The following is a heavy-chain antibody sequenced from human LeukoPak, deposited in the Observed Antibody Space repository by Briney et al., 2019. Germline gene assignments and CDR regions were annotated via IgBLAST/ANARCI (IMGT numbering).Heavy chain of an antibody. V-gene: IGHV3-23*01. CDR2: ISGSGGST. Sequence: GGSLRLSCAASGFTFSSYAMSWVRQAPGKGLVWVSAISGSGGSTYYADSVKGRFTISRDNSKNTLYLQMNSLRAEDTAVYYCAKDKVRALWFGELYYFDYWGQGTLVTVSS. CDR3: AKDKVRALWFGELYYFDY. CDR1: GFTFSSYA. D-gene: IGHD3-10*01. J-gene: IGHJ4*02.